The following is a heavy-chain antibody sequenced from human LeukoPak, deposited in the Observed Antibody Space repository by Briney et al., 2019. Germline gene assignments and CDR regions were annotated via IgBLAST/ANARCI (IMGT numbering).Heavy chain of an antibody. J-gene: IGHJ5*02. CDR1: GGTFSSYA. CDR3: ARGQNYDILTGWGHWFDP. CDR2: IIPIFGTA. D-gene: IGHD3-9*01. V-gene: IGHV1-69*01. Sequence: ASVTVSCKASGGTFSSYAISWVRQAPGQGLEWMGGIIPIFGTANYAQKFQGRVTITADESTSTAYMELSSLRSEDTAVYYCARGQNYDILTGWGHWFDPWGQGTLVTVSS.